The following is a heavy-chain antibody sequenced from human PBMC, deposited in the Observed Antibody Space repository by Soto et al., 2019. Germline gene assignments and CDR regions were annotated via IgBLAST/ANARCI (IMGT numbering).Heavy chain of an antibody. V-gene: IGHV3-30-3*01. J-gene: IGHJ4*02. CDR2: ISYDGSNK. CDR1: GFTFSSYA. Sequence: QVPLVESGGGVVQPGRSLRLSCAASGFTFSSYAMHWVRQAPGKGLEWVAVISYDGSNKYYADSVKGRFTISRDNSKNTLYLQMNSLRAEDTAVYYCARDHRRTYGDYTAGLLDYWGQGTLVTVSS. D-gene: IGHD4-17*01. CDR3: ARDHRRTYGDYTAGLLDY.